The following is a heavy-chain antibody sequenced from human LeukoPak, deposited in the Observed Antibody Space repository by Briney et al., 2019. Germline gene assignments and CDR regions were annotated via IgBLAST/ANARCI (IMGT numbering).Heavy chain of an antibody. CDR3: AKELRYSGSSDY. V-gene: IGHV3-23*01. Sequence: GGSLRLSCAASGFTFSSYAMNWVRQAPGKGLEWVSAISGSGGSTYYADSVKGRFTVSRDNSRNTLYLQMNSLRVEDTAVYYCAKELRYSGSSDYWGQGTLVTVSS. CDR1: GFTFSSYA. CDR2: ISGSGGST. J-gene: IGHJ4*02. D-gene: IGHD6-6*01.